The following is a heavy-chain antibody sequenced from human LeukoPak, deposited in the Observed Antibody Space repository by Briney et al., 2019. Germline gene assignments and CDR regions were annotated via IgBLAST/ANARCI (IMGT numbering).Heavy chain of an antibody. D-gene: IGHD6-6*01. J-gene: IGHJ5*02. V-gene: IGHV4-30-4*08. CDR1: GGSISSDDYY. Sequence: SQTLSLTCTVSGGSISSDDYYWNWIRQPPGKGLEWLGYIYYSGSTYYNPSLKSRVSISVDTSKNQFSLKLSSVTAADTAVYYCARGGRSSSSWFDPWGQGTLVTVSS. CDR3: ARGGRSSSSWFDP. CDR2: IYYSGST.